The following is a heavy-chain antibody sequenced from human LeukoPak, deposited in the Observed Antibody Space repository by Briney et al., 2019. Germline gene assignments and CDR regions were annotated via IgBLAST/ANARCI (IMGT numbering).Heavy chain of an antibody. CDR1: GFTFGDYA. Sequence: PGGSLRLSCRASGFTFGDYAMSWVRQAPGKGLEWVGFSRSKAYGGTTEYAASVKGRFTISRDDSKSIAYLQMNSLKTEDTAVYYCTRDQSFSGMDVWGNGTTVTVAS. V-gene: IGHV3-49*04. J-gene: IGHJ6*04. D-gene: IGHD1-26*01. CDR3: TRDQSFSGMDV. CDR2: SRSKAYGGTT.